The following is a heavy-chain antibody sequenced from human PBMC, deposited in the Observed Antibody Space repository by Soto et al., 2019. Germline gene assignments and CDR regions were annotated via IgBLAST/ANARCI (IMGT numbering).Heavy chain of an antibody. CDR1: GFTFSSYA. CDR2: ISGTGGNT. D-gene: IGHD1-20*01. Sequence: GSLRLSCAASGFTFSSYAMTWVRQAPGKGLEWVSTISGTGGNTYYADSVKGRFTISRDNSKNTVYLQMNSLRAEDTAVYYCVKAVYLLDFDYWGQGTPVTVSP. CDR3: VKAVYLLDFDY. V-gene: IGHV3-23*01. J-gene: IGHJ4*02.